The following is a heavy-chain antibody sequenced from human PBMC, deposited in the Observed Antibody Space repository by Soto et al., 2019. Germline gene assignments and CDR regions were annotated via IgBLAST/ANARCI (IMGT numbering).Heavy chain of an antibody. V-gene: IGHV3-30-3*01. CDR2: ISYDGSNK. D-gene: IGHD2-15*01. J-gene: IGHJ4*02. Sequence: QVQLVESGGGVVQPGRSLRLSCAASGFTFSSYAMHWVRQAPGKGLEWVAVISYDGSNKYYADSVKGRFTISRDNSKXTLXLQMNSLRAEDTAVYYCARDPPIVVVVAATPYFDYWGQGTLVTVSS. CDR3: ARDPPIVVVVAATPYFDY. CDR1: GFTFSSYA.